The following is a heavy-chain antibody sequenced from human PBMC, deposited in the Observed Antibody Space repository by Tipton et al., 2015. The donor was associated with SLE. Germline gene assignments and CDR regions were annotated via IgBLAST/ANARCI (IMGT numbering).Heavy chain of an antibody. D-gene: IGHD1-7*01. V-gene: IGHV1-2*06. Sequence: QLVQSGAEVKKPGASVKVSCKASGYTFTGYYMHWVRQAPGQGLEWMGRINPNSGGTNYAQKFQGRVTMTRDTSISTAYMELRSLRSDDTAVYYCARAYNWNSLGYFDYWGQGTLVTVSS. CDR2: INPNSGGT. CDR1: GYTFTGYY. J-gene: IGHJ4*02. CDR3: ARAYNWNSLGYFDY.